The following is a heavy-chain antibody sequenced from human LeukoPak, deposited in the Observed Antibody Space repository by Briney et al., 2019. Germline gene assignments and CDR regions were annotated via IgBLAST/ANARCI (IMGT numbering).Heavy chain of an antibody. CDR2: IYYSGST. CDR3: ASIIAGAGISAMDV. D-gene: IGHD6-13*01. CDR1: GGSISSHNYY. J-gene: IGHJ6*02. Sequence: SETLSLTCTVSGGSISSHNYYWGWIRQPPGKGLEWIGSIYYSGSTYYKSSLKSRVTISVDTSRNQFSLKLSSVTAADTAVYFCASIIAGAGISAMDVRGQGTTVTVS. V-gene: IGHV4-39*01.